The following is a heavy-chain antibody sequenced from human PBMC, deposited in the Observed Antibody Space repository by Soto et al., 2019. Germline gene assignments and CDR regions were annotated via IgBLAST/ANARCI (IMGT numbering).Heavy chain of an antibody. CDR2: INPSGGST. CDR3: ASYNYYDRSGMDAFDI. D-gene: IGHD3-22*01. V-gene: IGHV1-46*03. J-gene: IGHJ3*02. CDR1: GYTFTSYY. Sequence: ASVKVSCKASGYTFTSYYMHWVRQAPGQGLEWMGIINPSGGSTSYAQKFQGRVTMTRDTSTGTVYMELSSLRSEDTAVFYCASYNYYDRSGMDAFDIWGQGTMVTVSS.